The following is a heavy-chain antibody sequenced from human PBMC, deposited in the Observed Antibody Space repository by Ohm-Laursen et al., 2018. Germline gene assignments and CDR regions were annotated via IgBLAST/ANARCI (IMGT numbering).Heavy chain of an antibody. J-gene: IGHJ6*02. Sequence: SLRLSCTAAGFTFSSYSMNWVRQAPGKGLEWVSSIGTSDSYIFYADSVKGRFTISRDNAKNSLYLQMNSLRAEDTAVYYCASHTRGGTLRLGRGGYYYHMDVWGQGTLVTVSS. D-gene: IGHD3-16*01. CDR2: IGTSDSYI. V-gene: IGHV3-21*01. CDR1: GFTFSSYS. CDR3: ASHTRGGTLRLGRGGYYYHMDV.